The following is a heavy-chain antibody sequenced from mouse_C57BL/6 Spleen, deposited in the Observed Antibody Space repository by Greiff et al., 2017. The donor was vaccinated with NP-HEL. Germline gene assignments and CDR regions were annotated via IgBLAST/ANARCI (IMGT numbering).Heavy chain of an antibody. CDR3: ARKSPITTVVAFDY. Sequence: QVQLKESGPELVKPGASVKISCKASGYAFSSSWMNWVKQRPGKGLEWIGVIYPGDGDTNYNGKFKGKATLTADKSSSTAYMQLSSLTSEDSAVYFCARKSPITTVVAFDYWGQGTTLTVSS. CDR2: IYPGDGDT. CDR1: GYAFSSSW. V-gene: IGHV1-82*01. D-gene: IGHD1-1*01. J-gene: IGHJ2*01.